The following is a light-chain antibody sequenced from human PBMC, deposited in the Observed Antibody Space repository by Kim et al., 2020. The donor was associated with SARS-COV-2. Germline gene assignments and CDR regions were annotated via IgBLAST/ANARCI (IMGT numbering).Light chain of an antibody. CDR2: DAS. J-gene: IGKJ1*01. CDR3: QQYNSVPPT. CDR1: QDIYNY. V-gene: IGKV1-16*01. Sequence: DIKMTQSPSSLSASVGDRVTITCRASQDIYNYLAWFQQTPGKAPNFLIYDASTLQSGVPSTFSGSGSGTDFTLTISSLQPEDVATYCCQQYNSVPPTFGQGTKVDIK.